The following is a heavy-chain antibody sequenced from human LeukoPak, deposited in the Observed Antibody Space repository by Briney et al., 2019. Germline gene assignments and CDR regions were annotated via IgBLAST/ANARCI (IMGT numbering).Heavy chain of an antibody. J-gene: IGHJ5*02. D-gene: IGHD3-10*01. V-gene: IGHV1-24*01. CDR2: FDPEDGET. Sequence: GASVKVSCKVSGYTLTELSMHWVRQAPGKGLEWMGGFDPEDGETIYAQKFQGRVTMTEDTSTDTAYMELSSLRSEDTAVYYCATALLWFGELFWFDPWGQGTPVTVSS. CDR1: GYTLTELS. CDR3: ATALLWFGELFWFDP.